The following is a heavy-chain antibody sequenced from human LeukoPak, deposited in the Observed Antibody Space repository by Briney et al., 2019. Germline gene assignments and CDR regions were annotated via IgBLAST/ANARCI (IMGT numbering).Heavy chain of an antibody. Sequence: ASVKVSCKASGYTFTNYAMHWVRQAPGQRLEWMGWINAGNGNTKYSQKFQGRVTITRDTSASTAYMELSSLRSEDTAVYYCAREPAAMRIDNWFDPWGQGTLVTVSS. D-gene: IGHD2-2*01. CDR3: AREPAAMRIDNWFDP. V-gene: IGHV1-3*01. J-gene: IGHJ5*02. CDR2: INAGNGNT. CDR1: GYTFTNYA.